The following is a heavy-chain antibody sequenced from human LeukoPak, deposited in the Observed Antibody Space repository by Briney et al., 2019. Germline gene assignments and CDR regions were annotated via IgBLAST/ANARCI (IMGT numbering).Heavy chain of an antibody. CDR2: INHSGST. D-gene: IGHD4-17*01. Sequence: SETLSLTCAVYGESFSGYYWSWIRQSPGKGLEWIGEINHSGSTNYNPSLKSRVTISVDTSKNQFSLKLSSVTAADTAVYYCARETTVTTGAFDIWGQGTMVTVSS. CDR1: GESFSGYY. J-gene: IGHJ3*02. V-gene: IGHV4-34*01. CDR3: ARETTVTTGAFDI.